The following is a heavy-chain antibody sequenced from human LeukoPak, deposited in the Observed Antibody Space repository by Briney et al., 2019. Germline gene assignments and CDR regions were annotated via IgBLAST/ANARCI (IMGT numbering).Heavy chain of an antibody. CDR2: IYSGGST. V-gene: IGHV3-53*01. CDR3: ARPYYYGSGSYYDY. D-gene: IGHD3-10*01. J-gene: IGHJ4*02. CDR1: GFTVSSNY. Sequence: PGGSLRLSCAACGFTVSSNYMSWVRHAPGKGLEWVSVIYSGGSTYYADSVKGRFTISRDNSKNTLYLQMNSLRAEDTAVYYCARPYYYGSGSYYDYWGQGTLVTVSS.